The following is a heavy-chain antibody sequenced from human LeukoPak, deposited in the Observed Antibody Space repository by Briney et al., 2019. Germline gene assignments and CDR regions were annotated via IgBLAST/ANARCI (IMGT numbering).Heavy chain of an antibody. CDR1: GFTFSDYY. CDR2: ILGGAGST. J-gene: IGHJ4*02. D-gene: IGHD2-2*01. Sequence: GGSLRLSCAASGFTFSDYYMSWIRQAPGKGLEWVSGILGGAGSTYYADSVRGRFTISRDNSKNTLYLQMNSLRAEDTAVYYCAHGTMYQLDFWGQGTLVTVSS. CDR3: AHGTMYQLDF. V-gene: IGHV3-23*01.